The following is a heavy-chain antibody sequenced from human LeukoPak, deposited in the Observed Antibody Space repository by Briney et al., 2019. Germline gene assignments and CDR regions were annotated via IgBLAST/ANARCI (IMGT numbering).Heavy chain of an antibody. Sequence: GASVKVSCKASGYTFTSYGINWVRQAPGQGLEWMGWINTNNVNRNYAQKLQGRVTMTTDTSTNTANMELMSLTSDDTAVYYCARAGQLDYWGQGTLVTVSS. CDR2: INTNNVNR. D-gene: IGHD1-1*01. CDR1: GYTFTSYG. J-gene: IGHJ4*02. CDR3: ARAGQLDY. V-gene: IGHV1-18*01.